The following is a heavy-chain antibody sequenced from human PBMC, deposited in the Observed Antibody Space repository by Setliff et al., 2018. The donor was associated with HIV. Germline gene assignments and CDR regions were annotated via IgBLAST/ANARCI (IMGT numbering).Heavy chain of an antibody. V-gene: IGHV4-34*01. CDR2: NNHGGST. J-gene: IGHJ4*02. Sequence: SETLSLTCSLYGASVSDQYWSWVRRPPGKGLEWIGENNHGGSTNYKPSLKSRVTISVDRSKNQFFLKLTSVTAADTAVYYCARGSYRGSGYFVRYFDSWAQGMLVTVSS. CDR1: GASVSDQY. CDR3: ARGSYRGSGYFVRYFDS. D-gene: IGHD3-3*01.